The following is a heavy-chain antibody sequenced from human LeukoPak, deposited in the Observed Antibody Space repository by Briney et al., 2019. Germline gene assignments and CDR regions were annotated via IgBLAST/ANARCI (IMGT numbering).Heavy chain of an antibody. CDR3: ARAYSSSWPGPFFDY. Sequence: ASVKVSCKASGYTFTNYAIHWVRQAPGQRLEWMGLINAGYGNTRYSQQFQGRVTITRDTSASTAYMELSSLRSEDMAVYYCARAYSSSWPGPFFDYWGQGTPVTVSS. CDR2: INAGYGNT. D-gene: IGHD6-13*01. CDR1: GYTFTNYA. J-gene: IGHJ4*02. V-gene: IGHV1-3*03.